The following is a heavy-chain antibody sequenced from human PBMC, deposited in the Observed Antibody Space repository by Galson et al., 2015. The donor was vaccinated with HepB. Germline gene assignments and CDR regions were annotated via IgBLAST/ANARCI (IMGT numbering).Heavy chain of an antibody. D-gene: IGHD3-3*01. CDR1: GFTFSSYG. CDR2: IRYDGSNK. V-gene: IGHV3-30*02. J-gene: IGHJ4*02. Sequence: SLRLSCAASGFTFSSYGMHWVRQAPGKGLEWVAFIRYDGSNKYYADSVKGRFTISRDNSKNTLYLQMNSPRAEDTAVYYCAKDTDLEWLRGLDYWGQGTLVTVSS. CDR3: AKDTDLEWLRGLDY.